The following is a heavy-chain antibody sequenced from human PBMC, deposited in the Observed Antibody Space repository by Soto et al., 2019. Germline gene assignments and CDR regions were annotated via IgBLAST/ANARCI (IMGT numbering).Heavy chain of an antibody. CDR2: STSNSGNS. CDR3: VLLGVFDQ. J-gene: IGHJ4*02. V-gene: IGHV1-8*01. D-gene: IGHD3-3*01. Sequence: ASVKVSCKASGYTFTSYNINWVRQAPGQGLEWVAGSTSNSGNSDYAQKFQGRLTVTRDTSISTAYMELSSLRSDDTAVYYCVLLGVFDQWGPGTLVTVSS. CDR1: GYTFTSYN.